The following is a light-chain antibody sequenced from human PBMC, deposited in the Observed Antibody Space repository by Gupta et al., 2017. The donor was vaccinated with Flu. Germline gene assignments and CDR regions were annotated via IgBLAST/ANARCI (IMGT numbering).Light chain of an antibody. CDR1: QSISSW. Sequence: SPSTLSASVGDRVTIACRASQSISSWWAWYQQKPGKAPKLLIYKASSLESGVPSRFSGSGSGTEFTLTISGLQPDDLATYYCQQYSSYSSFGQGTKLEIK. V-gene: IGKV1-5*03. CDR3: QQYSSYSS. J-gene: IGKJ2*01. CDR2: KAS.